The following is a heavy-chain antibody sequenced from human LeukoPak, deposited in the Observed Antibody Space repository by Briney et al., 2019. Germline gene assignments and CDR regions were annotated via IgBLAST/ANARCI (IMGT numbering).Heavy chain of an antibody. J-gene: IGHJ4*02. CDR2: ISGSGGST. V-gene: IGHV3-23*01. Sequence: GGSLRLSCAASGFTLRSYAMRWVRQARGKGREGGSAISGSGGSTYYADCVKGRFTISRDNAKNTLYLQMNSLRAEDTAVYYCAKVRWLVQGAYDYWGQGTLVTVSS. CDR3: AKVRWLVQGAYDY. D-gene: IGHD6-19*01. CDR1: GFTLRSYA.